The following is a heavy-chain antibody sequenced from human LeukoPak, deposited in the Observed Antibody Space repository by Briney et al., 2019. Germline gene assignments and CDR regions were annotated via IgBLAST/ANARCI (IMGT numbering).Heavy chain of an antibody. CDR1: GYTFTSYG. CDR3: ARAVVPAAIRVGSFMDV. V-gene: IGHV1-18*01. J-gene: IGHJ6*03. Sequence: GASVKVSCKASGYTFTSYGISWVRQAPGQGLEWMGRISAYNGNTNYAQKLQGRVTMTTDTSTSTAYMELRSLRSDDTAVYYCARAVVPAAIRVGSFMDVWGKGTTVTVSS. D-gene: IGHD2-2*02. CDR2: ISAYNGNT.